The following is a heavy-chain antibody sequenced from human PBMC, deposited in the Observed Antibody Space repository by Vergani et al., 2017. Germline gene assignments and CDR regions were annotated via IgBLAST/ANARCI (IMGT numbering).Heavy chain of an antibody. D-gene: IGHD2-15*01. V-gene: IGHV3-30*18. J-gene: IGHJ6*03. CDR1: GFTFSSYG. CDR2: ISYDGSNK. CDR3: AKIRLPRYCSGGSCYSPHPNYYYYYYMDV. Sequence: QVQLVESGGGVVQPGRSLRLSCAASGFTFSSYGMHWVRQAPGKGLEWVAVISYDGSNKYYADSVKGRFTISRDNSKNTLYLQMNSLRAEDTAVYYCAKIRLPRYCSGGSCYSPHPNYYYYYYMDVWGKGTTVTVSS.